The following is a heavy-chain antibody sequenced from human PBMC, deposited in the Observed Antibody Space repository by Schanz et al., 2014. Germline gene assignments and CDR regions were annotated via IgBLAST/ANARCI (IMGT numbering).Heavy chain of an antibody. CDR1: GYTLKDHA. Sequence: QVQLVQSGPEVKKPGASVKVSCQASGYTLKDHAMHWVRQAPEQSLEWLGWNNPANGNTHYSPRLNGRVSISSDTAASTVYLHFSSLKADDTAVYYCARDLIAAAESWFDPWGQGTPITVSS. J-gene: IGHJ5*02. CDR3: ARDLIAAAESWFDP. CDR2: NNPANGNT. V-gene: IGHV1-3*01. D-gene: IGHD6-13*01.